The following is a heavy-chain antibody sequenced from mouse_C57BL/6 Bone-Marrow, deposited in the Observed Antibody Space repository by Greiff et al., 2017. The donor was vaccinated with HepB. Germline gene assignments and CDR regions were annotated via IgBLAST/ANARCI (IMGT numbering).Heavy chain of an antibody. CDR2: INPSSGYT. D-gene: IGHD2-4*01. CDR1: GYTFTSYW. J-gene: IGHJ2*01. CDR3: ARTTLYYDYDLYYFDY. V-gene: IGHV1-7*01. Sequence: VQLVESGAELAKPGASVKLSCKASGYTFTSYWMHWVKQRPGQGLEWIGYINPSSGYTKYNQKFKDKATLTADKSSSTAYMQLSSLTYEDSAVYYCARTTLYYDYDLYYFDYWGQGTTLTVSS.